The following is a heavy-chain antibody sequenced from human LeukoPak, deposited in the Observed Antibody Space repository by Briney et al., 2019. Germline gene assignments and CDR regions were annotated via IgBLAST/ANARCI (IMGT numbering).Heavy chain of an antibody. CDR2: IYSGGST. J-gene: IGHJ4*02. D-gene: IGHD3-3*01. CDR1: GFTFSSYS. V-gene: IGHV3-66*01. Sequence: GGSLRLSCAASGFTFSSYSMNWVRQAPGKGLEWVSIIYSGGSTYYADSVRGRFIISRDDSKDTMYLQMNNLRAEDTALYYCVRDDDFGFDHWGQGTLVTVSS. CDR3: VRDDDFGFDH.